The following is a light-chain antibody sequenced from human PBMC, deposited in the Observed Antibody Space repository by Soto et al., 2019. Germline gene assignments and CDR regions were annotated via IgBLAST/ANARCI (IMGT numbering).Light chain of an antibody. Sequence: DIQMTQSPSSLSASVGDRVTITCRASQSISSSLNWYRQRPGKAPQLLIYDASTLQCGVPSRFSVSGSGTDFTLTSRSLQPEDFAAYQCQQSYSTPRTFGQGTKVEMK. CDR2: DAS. CDR3: QQSYSTPRT. J-gene: IGKJ1*01. V-gene: IGKV1-39*01. CDR1: QSISSS.